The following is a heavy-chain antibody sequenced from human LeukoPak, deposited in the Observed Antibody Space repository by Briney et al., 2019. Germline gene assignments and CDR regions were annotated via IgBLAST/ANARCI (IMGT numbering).Heavy chain of an antibody. D-gene: IGHD2-15*01. CDR2: IYGDGST. V-gene: IGHV3-66*01. Sequence: GGSLRLSCATSGFFVSNNYLSWVRQAPEKGLEWVSVIYGDGSTYYADSVRGRFTISRDNFKNIIYLQMNSLRAEDTAVYYCARVYSPSPGLAGGYMDVWGKGTTVTISS. CDR1: GFFVSNNY. CDR3: ARVYSPSPGLAGGYMDV. J-gene: IGHJ6*04.